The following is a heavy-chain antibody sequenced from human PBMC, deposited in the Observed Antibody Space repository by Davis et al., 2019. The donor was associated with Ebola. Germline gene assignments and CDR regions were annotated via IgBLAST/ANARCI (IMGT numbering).Heavy chain of an antibody. CDR2: ISAYNGNT. D-gene: IGHD3-10*01. Sequence: ASVKVSCKASGYTFTSYGISWVRQAPGQGLEWMGWISAYNGNTNYAQKLQGRVTMTTDTSTSTAYMELRSLRSDDTAAYYCARDRPYGSGSYFGYYYYGMDVWGQGTTVTVSS. CDR3: ARDRPYGSGSYFGYYYYGMDV. V-gene: IGHV1-18*01. J-gene: IGHJ6*02. CDR1: GYTFTSYG.